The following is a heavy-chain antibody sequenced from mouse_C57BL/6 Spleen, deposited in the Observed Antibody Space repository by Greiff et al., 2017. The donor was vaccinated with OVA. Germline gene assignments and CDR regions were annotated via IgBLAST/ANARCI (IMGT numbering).Heavy chain of an antibody. J-gene: IGHJ1*03. CDR2: IYPGGGYT. CDR1: GYTFTNYW. Sequence: VQLQQSGAELVRPGTSVKMSCKASGYTFTNYWIGWAKQRPGHGLEWIGDIYPGGGYTNYNEKFKGKATLTADKSSSTAYMQFSSLTSEDSAIYYCARNYYGSRPYWYFDVWGTGTTVTVSS. CDR3: ARNYYGSRPYWYFDV. V-gene: IGHV1-63*01. D-gene: IGHD1-1*01.